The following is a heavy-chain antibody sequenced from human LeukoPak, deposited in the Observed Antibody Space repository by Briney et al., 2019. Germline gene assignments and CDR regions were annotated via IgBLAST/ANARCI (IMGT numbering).Heavy chain of an antibody. CDR1: GGSISSYY. D-gene: IGHD2-2*01. J-gene: IGHJ4*02. V-gene: IGHV4-59*08. CDR2: IYYSGST. CDR3: ATLRGSSSAVFDY. Sequence: SETLSLTCTVSGGSISSYYWSWIRQPPGKGLEWIGYIYYSGSTNYNPSLKSRVTISVDTSKNQFSLKLSSVTAADTAVYYCATLRGSSSAVFDYWGQGTLVTVSS.